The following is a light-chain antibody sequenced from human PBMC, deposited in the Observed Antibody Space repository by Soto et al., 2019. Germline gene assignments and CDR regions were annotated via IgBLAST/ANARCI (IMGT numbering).Light chain of an antibody. V-gene: IGKV3-20*01. Sequence: EIVLTQSPGTLSLSPGERATLSCRASQSVSSSLAWYQQKPGQAPRLLIFDASSRITGIPDMFSGSVSGTDFALTISRLEPGDFAVYYCQHYISSPNTVGPGTKVEIK. CDR2: DAS. CDR3: QHYISSPNT. CDR1: QSVSSS. J-gene: IGKJ3*01.